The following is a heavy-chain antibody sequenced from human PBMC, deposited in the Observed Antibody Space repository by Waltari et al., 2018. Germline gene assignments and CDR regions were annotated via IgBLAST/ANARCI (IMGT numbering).Heavy chain of an antibody. J-gene: IGHJ5*02. CDR2: IYSGGST. V-gene: IGHV3-53*01. CDR3: ARWRVDYGDYVGLGWFDP. Sequence: HGGSLRLSCAASGFTVSSNYMSWVRQAPGKGLEWVSVIYSGGSTYYADSVRGRFTISRDNSKNTLYLQMNSLRAEDTAVYYCARWRVDYGDYVGLGWFDPWGQGTLVTVSS. CDR1: GFTVSSNY. D-gene: IGHD4-17*01.